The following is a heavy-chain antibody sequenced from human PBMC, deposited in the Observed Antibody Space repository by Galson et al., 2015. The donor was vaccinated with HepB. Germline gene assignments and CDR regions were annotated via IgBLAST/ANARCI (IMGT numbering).Heavy chain of an antibody. V-gene: IGHV3-7*01. J-gene: IGHJ4*02. D-gene: IGHD6-19*01. CDR2: IKEDGSEK. Sequence: SLGLSCAASGFTFSSYWMSWVRQAPGKGLEWVANIKEDGSEKYYVDSVKGRFTISRDNAKNSLYLQMNSLRAEDTAVYYCARSVSIAVPTTFDYWGQGTLVTVSS. CDR1: GFTFSSYW. CDR3: ARSVSIAVPTTFDY.